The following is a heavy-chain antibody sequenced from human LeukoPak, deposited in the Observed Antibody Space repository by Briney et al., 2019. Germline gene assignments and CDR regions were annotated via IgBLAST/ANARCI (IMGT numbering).Heavy chain of an antibody. CDR3: ARSYDGFDF. CDR2: ISSNGGST. V-gene: IGHV3-64D*06. D-gene: IGHD3-3*01. J-gene: IGHJ4*02. CDR1: GFTFSNYA. Sequence: GGSLRLSCSASGFTFSNYAMHWVRQAPGKGLEYVSSISSNGGSTYYADSVKGRFTISRDNSKNTLFLQMSSLSSEDTAVYYCARSYDGFDFWGQGTLVTVSS.